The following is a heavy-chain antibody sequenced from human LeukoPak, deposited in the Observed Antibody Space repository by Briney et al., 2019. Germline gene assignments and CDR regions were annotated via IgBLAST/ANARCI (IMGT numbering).Heavy chain of an antibody. D-gene: IGHD3-10*01. V-gene: IGHV3-30*18. J-gene: IGHJ4*02. CDR1: GFNFRTYG. Sequence: GGSLRLSCAASGFNFRTYGMHWVRQAPGKGLEWVAFISYDGGKRYFGESVKGRFTIARDNSENTVSLQMNSLKTEDTAVYYCAKGLRWFGDFYFNFFDYWGQGILVTVSS. CDR3: AKGLRWFGDFYFNFFDY. CDR2: ISYDGGKR.